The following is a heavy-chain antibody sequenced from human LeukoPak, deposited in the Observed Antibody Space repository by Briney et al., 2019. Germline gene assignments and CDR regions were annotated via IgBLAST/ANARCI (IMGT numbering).Heavy chain of an antibody. CDR2: ISASGGST. CDR3: ASATGDNDAFDI. D-gene: IGHD7-27*01. Sequence: GGSLRLSCAASGFTVSSYAMSWVRQAPGKGLEWVSGISASGGSTYYADSVKGRFTISRDNSKNMLYLQMNSLRAEDTAVYYCASATGDNDAFDIWGQGTMVTVSS. CDR1: GFTVSSYA. V-gene: IGHV3-23*01. J-gene: IGHJ3*02.